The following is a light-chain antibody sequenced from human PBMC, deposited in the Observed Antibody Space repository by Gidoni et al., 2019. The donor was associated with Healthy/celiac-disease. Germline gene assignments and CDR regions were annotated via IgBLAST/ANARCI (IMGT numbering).Light chain of an antibody. V-gene: IGKV3-20*01. Sequence: DSVLTQSPGTLSLSPGERATLSCRASQSVSISYLGWYQQNPGQAPRLRTYGASSRASGIPDRFRGSGSGTDFTLTISRLEHEDVAVYYCQQYGSAQGTFGQGTKLESK. CDR2: GAS. J-gene: IGKJ1*01. CDR3: QQYGSAQGT. CDR1: QSVSISY.